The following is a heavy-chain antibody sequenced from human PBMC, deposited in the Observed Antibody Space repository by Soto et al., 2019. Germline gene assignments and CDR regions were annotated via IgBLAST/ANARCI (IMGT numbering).Heavy chain of an antibody. CDR3: ARTRTDIVVVPAAMHGWFDP. J-gene: IGHJ5*02. CDR1: GGTFSSYT. CDR2: IIPILGIA. V-gene: IGHV1-69*02. Sequence: QVQLVQSGAEVKKPGSSVKVSRKASGGTFSSYTISWVRQAPGQGLEWMGRIIPILGIANYAQKFQGRVTITADKSTSTAYMELSSLRSEDTAVYYCARTRTDIVVVPAAMHGWFDPWGQGTLVTVSS. D-gene: IGHD2-2*01.